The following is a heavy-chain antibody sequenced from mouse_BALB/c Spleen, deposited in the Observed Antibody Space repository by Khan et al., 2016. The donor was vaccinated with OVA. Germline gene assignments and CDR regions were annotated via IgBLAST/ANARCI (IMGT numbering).Heavy chain of an antibody. V-gene: IGHV1-77*01. CDR3: AKNYASWFAY. CDR1: GYTFTDYV. Sequence: QVQLKQSGPELVKPGASVKMSCKASGYTFTDYVINWVKPRTGQGLEWIGEIYPGSGTTYYNEKFKGKVTLTADKFSNTAYMQLSSLTSEESAVYVCAKNYASWFAYWGQGTLVTVSA. J-gene: IGHJ3*01. CDR2: IYPGSGTT.